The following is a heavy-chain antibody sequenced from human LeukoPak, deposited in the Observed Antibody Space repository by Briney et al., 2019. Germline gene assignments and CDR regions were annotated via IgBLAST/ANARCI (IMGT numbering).Heavy chain of an antibody. J-gene: IGHJ4*02. CDR2: ISHSGST. V-gene: IGHV4-34*01. D-gene: IGHD3/OR15-3a*01. CDR1: GGSLSDYH. Sequence: SETLSLTCAVYGGSLSDYHWRWIRQPPGKGLEWIGEISHSGSTNYNPSLKSRVTVPLDRSKNQFSLKLSSVTAADTAVYYCARVEIGPSGNVIDYWGQGTLVTVSS. CDR3: ARVEIGPSGNVIDY.